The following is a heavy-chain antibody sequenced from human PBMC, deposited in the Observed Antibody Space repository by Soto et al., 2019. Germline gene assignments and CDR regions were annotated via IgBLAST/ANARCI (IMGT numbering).Heavy chain of an antibody. CDR3: ARHGLTAYMAYYFDF. J-gene: IGHJ4*02. V-gene: IGHV4-59*04. CDR1: GGSISSYY. CDR2: IYYSGST. D-gene: IGHD3-16*01. Sequence: SETLSLTCPVSGGSISSYYWSWIRQHPGKGLEGIGYIYYSGSTYYSPSLKSRISLSVDTSKNQFSLTLTSVTAADTAVYFCARHGLTAYMAYYFDFWGQGTLVTVSS.